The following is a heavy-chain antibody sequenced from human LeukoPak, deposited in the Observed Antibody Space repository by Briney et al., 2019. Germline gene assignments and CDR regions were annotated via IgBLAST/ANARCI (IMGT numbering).Heavy chain of an antibody. CDR1: GFTFSSYA. CDR2: IRYDGSNK. Sequence: GGSLRLSCAASGFTFSSYAMSWVRQAPGKGLEWVAFIRYDGSNKYYADSVKGRFTISRDNSKNTLYLQMNSLRAEDTAVYYCAKVGDYGDYPGHYYYYMDVWGKGTTVTVSS. J-gene: IGHJ6*03. V-gene: IGHV3-30*02. CDR3: AKVGDYGDYPGHYYYYMDV. D-gene: IGHD4-17*01.